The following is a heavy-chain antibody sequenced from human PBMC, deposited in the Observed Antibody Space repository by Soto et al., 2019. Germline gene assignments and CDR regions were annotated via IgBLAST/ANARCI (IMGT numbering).Heavy chain of an antibody. V-gene: IGHV1-69*13. J-gene: IGHJ6*02. CDR2: IIPIFGTA. Sequence: ASVKVSCKASGGTFSSYAISWVRQAPGQGLEWMGGIIPIFGTANYAQKFQGRVTITADESTSTAYMELSSLRSEDTAVYYCARQKYCSRTSCYYYYGMDVWGQGTTVTVSS. CDR3: ARQKYCSRTSCYYYYGMDV. CDR1: GGTFSSYA. D-gene: IGHD2-2*01.